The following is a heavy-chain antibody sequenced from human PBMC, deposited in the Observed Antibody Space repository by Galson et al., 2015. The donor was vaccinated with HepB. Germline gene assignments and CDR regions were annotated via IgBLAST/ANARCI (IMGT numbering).Heavy chain of an antibody. D-gene: IGHD3-9*01. CDR3: AKDERRYFGPGDYYYYYGMDV. V-gene: IGHV3-30*18. CDR1: GFTFSTYG. J-gene: IGHJ6*02. CDR2: ISHDGTNK. Sequence: SLRLSCAASGFTFSTYGMHWVRQAPGKGLEWVALISHDGTNKSYADSVKGRFTISRDNSKNTLYLQMNSLRPEDTTMYYCAKDERRYFGPGDYYYYYGMDVWGQGTTVTVSS.